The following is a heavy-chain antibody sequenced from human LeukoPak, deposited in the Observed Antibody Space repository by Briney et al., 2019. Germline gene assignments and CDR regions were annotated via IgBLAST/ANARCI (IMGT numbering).Heavy chain of an antibody. J-gene: IGHJ4*02. D-gene: IGHD3-9*01. CDR3: ARSYYDILTGYYKHFDY. Sequence: GGSLRLSCGVSGFTFNSYGMHWVRQAPGKGLEWVAFIRYDGSNKYYADSVKGRFTISRDNSKNTLYLQMNSLRAEDTAVYYCARSYYDILTGYYKHFDYWGQGTLVTVSS. CDR1: GFTFNSYG. V-gene: IGHV3-30*02. CDR2: IRYDGSNK.